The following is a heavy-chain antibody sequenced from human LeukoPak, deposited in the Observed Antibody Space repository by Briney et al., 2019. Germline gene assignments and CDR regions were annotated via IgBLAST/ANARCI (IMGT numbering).Heavy chain of an antibody. CDR3: ARGRYFDWFRFDY. CDR2: IYYSGST. J-gene: IGHJ4*02. D-gene: IGHD3-9*01. V-gene: IGHV4-61*08. CDR1: GGSISSGDYY. Sequence: PSQTLSLTCTVSGGSISSGDYYWSWIRQPPGKGLEWIGYIYYSGSTNYNPSLKSRVTISVDTSKNQFSLKLSSVTAADTAVYYCARGRYFDWFRFDYWGQGTLVTVSS.